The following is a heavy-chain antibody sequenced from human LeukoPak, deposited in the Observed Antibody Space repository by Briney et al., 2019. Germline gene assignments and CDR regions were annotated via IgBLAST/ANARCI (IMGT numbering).Heavy chain of an antibody. CDR1: GGSINTPNYY. V-gene: IGHV4-39*01. CDR2: INHSGST. D-gene: IGHD3-22*01. Sequence: SETLSLTCTVSGGSINTPNYYWGWIRQPPGKGLEWIGEINHSGSTNYNPSLKSRVTISVDTSKNQFSLKLSSVTAADTAVYYCARHPHYYDSSGYRYAFDIWGQGTMVTVSS. CDR3: ARHPHYYDSSGYRYAFDI. J-gene: IGHJ3*02.